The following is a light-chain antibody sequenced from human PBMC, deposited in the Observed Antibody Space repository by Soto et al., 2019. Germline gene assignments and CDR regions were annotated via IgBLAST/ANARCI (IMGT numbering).Light chain of an antibody. CDR1: SSDVGGYNY. J-gene: IGLJ1*01. CDR3: SSYAGSSNV. Sequence: QSVLTQPPSASGSPGQSVAISCTGTSSDVGGYNYVSWYQQHPGKAPKLMIYEVNTRPSGVPDRFSGSQSGNTASLTVSGLQAEDEADYYCSSYAGSSNVFGTGTKLTVL. V-gene: IGLV2-8*01. CDR2: EVN.